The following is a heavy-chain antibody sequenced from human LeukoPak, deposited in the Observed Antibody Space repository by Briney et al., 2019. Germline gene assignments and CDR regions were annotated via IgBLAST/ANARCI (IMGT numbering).Heavy chain of an antibody. Sequence: GGSLRLSCAASDFTFSIYAMSWVRQAPGKGLEWVSTISGSGGTTYYADPVQGRFTISRDNSKNTLYLQMNSLRAEDTAVYYCAKARSGYYSNFDCWGQGTLVTVSS. CDR3: AKARSGYYSNFDC. CDR1: DFTFSIYA. D-gene: IGHD3-22*01. J-gene: IGHJ4*02. V-gene: IGHV3-23*01. CDR2: ISGSGGTT.